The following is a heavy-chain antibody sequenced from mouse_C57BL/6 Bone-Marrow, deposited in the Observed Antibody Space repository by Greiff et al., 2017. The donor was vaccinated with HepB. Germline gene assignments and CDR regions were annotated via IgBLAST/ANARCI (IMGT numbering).Heavy chain of an antibody. CDR2: IDPENGDT. CDR1: GFNIKDDY. J-gene: IGHJ4*01. CDR3: TRIYYDYDGGAYYAMDY. D-gene: IGHD2-4*01. Sequence: EVQLQESGAELVRPGASVKLSCTASGFNIKDDYMHWVKQRPEQGLEWIGWIDPENGDTEYASKFQGKATITADTSSNTAYLQLSSLTSEDTAVYYCTRIYYDYDGGAYYAMDYWGQGTSVTVSS. V-gene: IGHV14-4*01.